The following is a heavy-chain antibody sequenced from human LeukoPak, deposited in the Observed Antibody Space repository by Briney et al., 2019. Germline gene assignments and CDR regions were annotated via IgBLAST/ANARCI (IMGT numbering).Heavy chain of an antibody. CDR3: ARTFINGRYLDY. CDR2: TYYRSKWVY. Sequence: SQTLSLTCALSGDRVSSETTTWIWIRQSPSRGLEGVGSTYYRSKWVYHYAVSVKSRITLIPDTSKNQSSPRLSSMTPEDTAVYYCARTFINGRYLDYWDQGALATVSS. V-gene: IGHV6-1*01. CDR1: GDRVSSETTT. J-gene: IGHJ4*02.